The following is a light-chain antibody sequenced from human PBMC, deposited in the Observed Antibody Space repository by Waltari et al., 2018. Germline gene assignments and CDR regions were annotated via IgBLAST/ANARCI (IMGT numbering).Light chain of an antibody. Sequence: CSARQSLSSSYLAWYQEKPGQAPILLLYGASSRATGIPDRFSGSESGTDFTLTITSLEPEDFAGYSCQQYGSSPPTFGQGTKLEIK. CDR1: QSLSSSY. CDR3: QQYGSSPPT. CDR2: GAS. V-gene: IGKV3-20*01. J-gene: IGKJ2*01.